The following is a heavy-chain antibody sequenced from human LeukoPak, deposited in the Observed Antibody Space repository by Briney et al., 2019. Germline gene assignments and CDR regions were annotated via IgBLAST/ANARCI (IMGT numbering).Heavy chain of an antibody. Sequence: SETLSLTCTVSGGYISSYYWSWIRQPPPKGLEWIGYIYYIGSTNYNPSLQKRVSIPINTSKNQFSLPLTSVTAAHTAAYFFARQGGGSWYFDLWGRGTLVTVSS. CDR2: IYYIGST. J-gene: IGHJ2*01. CDR3: ARQGGGSWYFDL. CDR1: GGYISSYY. D-gene: IGHD6-25*01. V-gene: IGHV4-59*08.